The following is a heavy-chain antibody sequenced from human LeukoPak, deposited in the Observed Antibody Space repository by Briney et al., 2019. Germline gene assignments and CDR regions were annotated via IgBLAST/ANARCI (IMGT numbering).Heavy chain of an antibody. V-gene: IGHV1-2*02. D-gene: IGHD2-2*02. Sequence: ASVKVSCKASGYTFTSYYMHWVRQAPGQGLEWMGWINPNSGGTNYAQKFQGRVTMTRDTSISTAYMELSRLRSDDTAVYYCARALIVVVPAAISEAGYWGQGTLVTVSS. CDR1: GYTFTSYY. CDR2: INPNSGGT. J-gene: IGHJ4*02. CDR3: ARALIVVVPAAISEAGY.